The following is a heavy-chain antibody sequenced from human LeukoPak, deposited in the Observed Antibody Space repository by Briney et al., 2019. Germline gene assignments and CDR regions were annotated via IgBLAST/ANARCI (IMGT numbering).Heavy chain of an antibody. CDR1: GYIFTGYY. D-gene: IGHD1-26*01. Sequence: ASVKVSCKASGYIFTGYYLHWVRQAPGQGLEWMGWINPDSGDTNFAQKFQGRVTMTRDTSISTAYMELSRLRSDDTAVYYCARVNGIVGATTEVDYWGQGTLVTVSS. V-gene: IGHV1-2*02. CDR3: ARVNGIVGATTEVDY. J-gene: IGHJ4*02. CDR2: INPDSGDT.